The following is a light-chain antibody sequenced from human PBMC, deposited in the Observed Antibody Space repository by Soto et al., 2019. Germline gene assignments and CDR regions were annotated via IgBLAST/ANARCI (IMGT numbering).Light chain of an antibody. CDR1: QSVSNN. CDR2: DAS. Sequence: ILMTQSPATLSVSPGERATLSCRASQSVSNNLAWYQQKHGQAPRLLIYDASTRTTGIPARCSGSGSGTEFSLTISGLQAEDFAVYYCQQDNNWRPWTCGQGTKVEIK. J-gene: IGKJ1*01. V-gene: IGKV3-15*01. CDR3: QQDNNWRPWT.